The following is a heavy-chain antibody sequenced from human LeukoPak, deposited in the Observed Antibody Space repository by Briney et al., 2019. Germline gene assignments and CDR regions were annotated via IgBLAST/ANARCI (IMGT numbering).Heavy chain of an antibody. Sequence: KPSETLSLTCTVSGGSISSGGHYWGWIHQPPGKGLEWIGTSHHSAGTSYNPSLKSRVTISLDTSKNQFSLRLGSVTASDTAVYFCARSLAAAGINWGQGTLVTVSS. V-gene: IGHV4-39*01. D-gene: IGHD6-13*01. CDR2: SHHSAGT. CDR1: GGSISSGGHY. CDR3: ARSLAAAGIN. J-gene: IGHJ4*02.